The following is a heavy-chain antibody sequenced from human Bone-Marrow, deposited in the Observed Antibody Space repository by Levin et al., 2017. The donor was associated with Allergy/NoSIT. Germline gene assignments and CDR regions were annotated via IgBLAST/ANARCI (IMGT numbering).Heavy chain of an antibody. CDR1: GFTFDDHA. CDR3: TKGRNLAVPDG. D-gene: IGHD6-19*01. V-gene: IGHV3-9*01. Sequence: SLKISCAASGFTFDDHAMHWVRQAPGKGLEWVSGIAWNSGSIGYADSVKGRFTISRDNAKNSLYLQMNSLRIEDTAFYFCTKGRNLAVPDGWGQGTLVTVSS. CDR2: IAWNSGSI. J-gene: IGHJ4*02.